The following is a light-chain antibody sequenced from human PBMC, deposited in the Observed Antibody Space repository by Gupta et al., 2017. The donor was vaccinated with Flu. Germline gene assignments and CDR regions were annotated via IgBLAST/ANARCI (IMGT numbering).Light chain of an antibody. CDR3: SSYISSATLEYV. Sequence: QSALTQPASVSGSPGQSITISCTGSSSDVGGYNYVSWDQHHPGKAPRLMIYDVSIRPSGVSDRFSGSKSGNTASLTISGLQAEDEADYYCSSYISSATLEYVFGTGTTVTVL. V-gene: IGLV2-14*03. CDR1: SSDVGGYNY. J-gene: IGLJ1*01. CDR2: DVS.